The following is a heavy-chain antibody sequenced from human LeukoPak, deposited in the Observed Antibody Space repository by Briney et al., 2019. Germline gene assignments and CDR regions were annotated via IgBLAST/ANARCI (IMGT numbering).Heavy chain of an antibody. CDR3: ARELQLERHAFGKEGSAFDY. CDR1: GFTFSSYS. J-gene: IGHJ4*02. D-gene: IGHD1-1*01. CDR2: ISSSSSYI. Sequence: GGSLRLSCAASGFTFSSYSMNWVRQAPGKGLEWDSSISSSSSYIYYADSVKGRFTISRDSAKNSLYLQMNRLRADDTAVYYCARELQLERHAFGKEGSAFDYWGQGTLVTVSS. V-gene: IGHV3-21*01.